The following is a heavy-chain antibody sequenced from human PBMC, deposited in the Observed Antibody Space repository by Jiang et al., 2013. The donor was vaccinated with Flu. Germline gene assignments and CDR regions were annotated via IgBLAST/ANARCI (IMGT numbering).Heavy chain of an antibody. CDR2: IYYSGST. Sequence: SGPGLVRPSETLSLTCTVSSGSISTYYWSWIRQPPGKRLELIGYIYYSGSTNYNPSLKSRVTISVDTSKNQFSLNLSSVTAADTAVYYCARHPIFPDGSDIWGQGTMVTVSS. D-gene: IGHD3-9*01. CDR3: ARHPIFPDGSDI. V-gene: IGHV4-59*08. J-gene: IGHJ3*02. CDR1: SGSISTYY.